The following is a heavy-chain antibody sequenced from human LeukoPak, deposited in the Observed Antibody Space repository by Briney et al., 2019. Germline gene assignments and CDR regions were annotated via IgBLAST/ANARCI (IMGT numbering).Heavy chain of an antibody. CDR1: GGSINSYY. CDR2: VSDTGST. J-gene: IGHJ4*01. CDR3: ARTTTTFDD. Sequence: PSETLSLTCTVSGGSINSYYWSWIRQPPGKGLEWTGYVSDTGSTNYNPSLKSRVTISVDTSKNQFYLKLTSVTAADTAVYYCARTTTTFDDWGHGTLVTVSS. V-gene: IGHV4-59*01. D-gene: IGHD4-11*01.